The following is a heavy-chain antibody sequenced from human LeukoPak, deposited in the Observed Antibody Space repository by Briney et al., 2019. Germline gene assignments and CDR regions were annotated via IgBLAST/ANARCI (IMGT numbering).Heavy chain of an antibody. CDR1: GFSLSGHL. CDR2: ISPTGSTT. D-gene: IGHD6-6*01. J-gene: IGHJ4*02. V-gene: IGHV3-74*01. CDR3: ARGPNSNWSGLDF. Sequence: PGGSLRLSCAASGFSLSGHLMHWARQPPGKGLVWVSRISPTGSTTSYADSVKGRFTVSRDNAKNTLYLQVNNLRAEDTAVYYCARGPNSNWSGLDFWGQGTPLTVSS.